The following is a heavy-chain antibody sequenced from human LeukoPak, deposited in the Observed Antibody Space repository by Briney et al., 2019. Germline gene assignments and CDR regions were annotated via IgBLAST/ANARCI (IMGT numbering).Heavy chain of an antibody. CDR3: ARAGNYYDSSGYYYGRAYYFDY. CDR2: IYYSGST. Sequence: SETLSLTCTVSGGSISSYYWSWIRQPPGKGLEWLGYIYYSGSTNYNPSLKSRVTISVDTSKNQFSLKLSSVTAADTAVYYCARAGNYYDSSGYYYGRAYYFDYWGQGTLVTVSS. V-gene: IGHV4-59*01. J-gene: IGHJ4*02. CDR1: GGSISSYY. D-gene: IGHD3-22*01.